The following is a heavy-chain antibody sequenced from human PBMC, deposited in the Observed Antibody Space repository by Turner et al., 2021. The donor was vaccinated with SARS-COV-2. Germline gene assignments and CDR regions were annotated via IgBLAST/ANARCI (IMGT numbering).Heavy chain of an antibody. J-gene: IGHJ4*02. CDR2: ISGSGGST. D-gene: IGHD5-12*01. V-gene: IGHV3-23*01. CDR1: GFTFSSYA. CDR3: AKGPDIVATIWGTLFSGTFDY. Sequence: EVQLLESGGGLVQPGGSLRPSCAASGFTFSSYAMSWVRQAPGKGLEWVSAISGSGGSTYYAESVKGRFTISRDNSKNTLYLQMNSLRAEDTAVYYCAKGPDIVATIWGTLFSGTFDYWGQGTLVTVSS.